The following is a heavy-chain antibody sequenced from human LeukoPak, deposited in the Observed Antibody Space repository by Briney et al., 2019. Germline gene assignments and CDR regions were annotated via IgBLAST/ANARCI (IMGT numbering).Heavy chain of an antibody. D-gene: IGHD3-3*01. CDR2: ISSSGSYI. Sequence: GGSLRLSCVGSGFTFSSYSMNWVRQAPGKGLEWVSSISSSGSYIYYADSVKGRSTISRDNAKNSLYLQMNSLRAEDTAVYYCAKEDYDLSYFDFWGQGTLVTVSS. J-gene: IGHJ4*02. CDR3: AKEDYDLSYFDF. CDR1: GFTFSSYS. V-gene: IGHV3-21*01.